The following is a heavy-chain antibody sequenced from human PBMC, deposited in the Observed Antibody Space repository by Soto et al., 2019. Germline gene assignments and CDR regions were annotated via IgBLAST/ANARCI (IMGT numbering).Heavy chain of an antibody. CDR2: ISYDGSNK. D-gene: IGHD6-19*01. J-gene: IGHJ4*02. V-gene: IGHV3-30*18. CDR3: AKELNGQWLPQPERCFDY. Sequence: PGGSLRLSCAASGFTFSSYGMHWVRQAPGKGLEWVAVISYDGSNKYYADSVKGRFTISRDNSKNTLYLQMNSLRAEDTAVYYCAKELNGQWLPQPERCFDYWGQGTLVTVSS. CDR1: GFTFSSYG.